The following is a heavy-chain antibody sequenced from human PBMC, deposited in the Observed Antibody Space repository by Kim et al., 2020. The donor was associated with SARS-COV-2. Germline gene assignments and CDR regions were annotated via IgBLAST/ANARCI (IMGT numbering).Heavy chain of an antibody. J-gene: IGHJ4*02. CDR3: AKDVAGSLCGGGCYHDGASDY. CDR1: GFTFRNYA. D-gene: IGHD2-21*01. V-gene: IGHV3-23*01. CDR2: VSPDGSAT. Sequence: GGSLRLSCAASGFTFRNYAMAWVRQAPGKGLEWVSTVSPDGSATHYADSVKGRFTISRDMSKNTVSLQMDSLRAEDTAVYYCAKDVAGSLCGGGCYHDGASDYWGQGTLVIVSS.